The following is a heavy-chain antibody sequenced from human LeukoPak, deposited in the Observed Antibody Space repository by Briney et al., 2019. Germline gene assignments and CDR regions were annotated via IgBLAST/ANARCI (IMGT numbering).Heavy chain of an antibody. CDR2: IYYSGST. J-gene: IGHJ3*02. CDR3: ARALRHYDYVWGSYSWGAFDI. D-gene: IGHD3-16*02. Sequence: SETLSLTCTVSGGSISSSSYYWGWIRQPPGKGLEWIGSIYYSGSTYYSPSLKSRVTISVDTSKNQFSLKLSSVTAADTAVYYCARALRHYDYVWGSYSWGAFDIWGQGTMVTVSP. V-gene: IGHV4-39*07. CDR1: GGSISSSSYY.